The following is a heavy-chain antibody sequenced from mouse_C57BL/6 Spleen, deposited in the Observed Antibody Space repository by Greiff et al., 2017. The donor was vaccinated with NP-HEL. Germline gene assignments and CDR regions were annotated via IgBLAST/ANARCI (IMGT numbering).Heavy chain of an antibody. V-gene: IGHV1-52*01. Sequence: VQLQQPGAELVRPGSSVKLSCKASGYTFTSYWMHWVKQRPIQGLEWIGNIDPSDSETHYNQKFKDKATLTVDKSSSTAYMQLSSLTSEDSAVYYCARYAPTGGDYWGQGTTLTVSS. CDR2: IDPSDSET. CDR1: GYTFTSYW. CDR3: ARYAPTGGDY. D-gene: IGHD6-5*01. J-gene: IGHJ2*01.